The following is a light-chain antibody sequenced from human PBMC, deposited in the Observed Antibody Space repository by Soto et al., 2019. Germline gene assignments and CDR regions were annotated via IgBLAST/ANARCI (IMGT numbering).Light chain of an antibody. CDR2: GAS. J-gene: IGKJ3*01. Sequence: EIVLTQSPGTLSLSPGARATLSCRASHSLTSGYLAWYQRRPGQALRLLIYGASTRATGVPDRFSGRGSGTDITLTISRLEPEIFAGDCCQQYGSSATVGPGTQVD. CDR3: QQYGSSAT. CDR1: HSLTSGY. V-gene: IGKV3-20*01.